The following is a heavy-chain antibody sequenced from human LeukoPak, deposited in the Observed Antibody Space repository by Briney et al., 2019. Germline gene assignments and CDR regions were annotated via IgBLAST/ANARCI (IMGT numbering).Heavy chain of an antibody. J-gene: IGHJ3*02. CDR3: ARGEYHLPFDI. D-gene: IGHD2-2*01. V-gene: IGHV3-7*04. Sequence: GGSLRLSCAASGFTFSSYWTSWVRQAPGKGLEWVANIKQDGSEKYYVDSVKGRFTISRDNAENSLYLQMNSLRAEDTAVYYCARGEYHLPFDIWGQGTMVTVSS. CDR2: IKQDGSEK. CDR1: GFTFSSYW.